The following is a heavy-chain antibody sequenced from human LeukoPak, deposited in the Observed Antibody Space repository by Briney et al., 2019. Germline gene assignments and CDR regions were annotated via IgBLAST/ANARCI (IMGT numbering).Heavy chain of an antibody. V-gene: IGHV3-33*01. Sequence: GRSLRLSCAASGFTFSSYGMHWVRQAPGKGLEWVAVIWYDGSNKYYADSVKGRFTISRDNSKNTLYLQMNSLRAEDTAVYYCARSLFRYYFDYWGQGTLVTVSS. CDR1: GFTFSSYG. J-gene: IGHJ4*02. D-gene: IGHD2-21*01. CDR2: IWYDGSNK. CDR3: ARSLFRYYFDY.